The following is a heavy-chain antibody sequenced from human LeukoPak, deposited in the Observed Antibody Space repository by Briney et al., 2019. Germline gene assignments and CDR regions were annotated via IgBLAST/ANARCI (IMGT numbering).Heavy chain of an antibody. V-gene: IGHV4-38-2*01. Sequence: SETLSLTCAVSGYSISSGYYWSWIRQPPGKGLEWIATIHHSGMTYYNPSLESRVTISVDTSKNQFSLKLSSVTAAGTAVYYCARHTGTNSGYSFDYWGQGTLVTVSS. CDR1: GYSISSGYY. CDR3: ARHTGTNSGYSFDY. J-gene: IGHJ4*02. CDR2: IHHSGMT. D-gene: IGHD7-27*01.